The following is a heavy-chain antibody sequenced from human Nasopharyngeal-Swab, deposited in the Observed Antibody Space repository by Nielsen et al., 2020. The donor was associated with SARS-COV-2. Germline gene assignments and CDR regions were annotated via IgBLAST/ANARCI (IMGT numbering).Heavy chain of an antibody. V-gene: IGHV3-23*01. D-gene: IGHD1-7*01. CDR2: ISGTGDDT. Sequence: GESLKISCAASGFTFSGYAMNWVRQAPGKGLEWVSGISGTGDDTYYADSVKGRFTISRDRSKNTLYLQMNSLRAEDTAVYYCARDKGGTGTTGFDYWGQGTLVTVSS. CDR3: ARDKGGTGTTGFDY. CDR1: GFTFSGYA. J-gene: IGHJ4*02.